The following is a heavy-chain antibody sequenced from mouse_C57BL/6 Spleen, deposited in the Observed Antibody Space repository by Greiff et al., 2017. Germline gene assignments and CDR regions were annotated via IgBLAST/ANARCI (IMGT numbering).Heavy chain of an antibody. CDR3: ARGKNSNFPWFAY. CDR2: IDPSDSYT. J-gene: IGHJ3*01. CDR1: GYTFTSYW. D-gene: IGHD2-5*01. Sequence: QVHVKQPGAELVMPGASVKLSCKASGYTFTSYWMHWVKQRPGQGLEWIGEIDPSDSYTNYNQKFKGKSTLTVDKSSSTAYMQLSSLTSEDSAVYYCARGKNSNFPWFAYWGQGTLVTVSA. V-gene: IGHV1-69*01.